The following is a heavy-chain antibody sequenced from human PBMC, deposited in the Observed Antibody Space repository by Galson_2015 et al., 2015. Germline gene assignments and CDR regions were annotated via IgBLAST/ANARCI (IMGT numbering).Heavy chain of an antibody. CDR3: AKSGGRYNWSPARTAFGY. CDR1: GFTFSDYY. CDR2: ISGSGGST. Sequence: SLRLSCAASGFTFSDYYMSWIRQAPGKGLEWVSAISGSGGSTYYADSVKGRFTISRDNSKNTLYLQMNSLRAEDTAVYYCAKSGGRYNWSPARTAFGYWGQGTLVTVSS. J-gene: IGHJ4*02. V-gene: IGHV3-23*01. D-gene: IGHD1-20*01.